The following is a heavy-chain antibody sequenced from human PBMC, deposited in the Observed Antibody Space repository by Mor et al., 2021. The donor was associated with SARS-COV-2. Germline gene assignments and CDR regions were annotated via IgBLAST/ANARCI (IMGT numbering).Heavy chain of an antibody. Sequence: DSVKGRFTISRDNSKNTLYLQMNSLRAEDTAVYYCAKVLDIVVVVAYYYGMDVWGQGTTVTVSS. V-gene: IGHV3-30*02. CDR3: AKVLDIVVVVAYYYGMDV. J-gene: IGHJ6*02. D-gene: IGHD2-15*01.